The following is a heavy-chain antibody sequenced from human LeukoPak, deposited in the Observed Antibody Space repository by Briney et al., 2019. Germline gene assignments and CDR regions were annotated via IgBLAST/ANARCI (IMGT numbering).Heavy chain of an antibody. J-gene: IGHJ5*02. CDR1: GYTFTSYD. Sequence: ASVKVSCKASGYTFTSYDINWVRQATGQGLEWMGWMNPNSGNTGYAQKSQGRVTMTRNTSISTAYMELSSLRSEDTAVYYCARGNGPYCSSTSCYGWFDPWGQGTLVTVSS. V-gene: IGHV1-8*01. D-gene: IGHD2-2*01. CDR3: ARGNGPYCSSTSCYGWFDP. CDR2: MNPNSGNT.